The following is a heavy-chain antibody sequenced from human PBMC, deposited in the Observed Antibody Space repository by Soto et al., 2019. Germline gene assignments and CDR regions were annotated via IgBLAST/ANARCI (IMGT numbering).Heavy chain of an antibody. CDR2: ISAYKTNI. Sequence: ASVKVSCKASGYTFPNYGITWVRQAPGQGLEWMGWISAYKTNIKYAQKFQGRVTLTTDTSTSTAYMELRSLRSDDTAIYYCARDLDGSGAYYTDFWGQGTLVTVSS. CDR1: GYTFPNYG. D-gene: IGHD3-10*01. V-gene: IGHV1-18*01. CDR3: ARDLDGSGAYYTDF. J-gene: IGHJ4*02.